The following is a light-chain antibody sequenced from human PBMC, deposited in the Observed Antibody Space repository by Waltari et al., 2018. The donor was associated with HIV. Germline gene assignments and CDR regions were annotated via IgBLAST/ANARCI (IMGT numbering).Light chain of an antibody. J-gene: IGLJ2*01. V-gene: IGLV2-14*01. Sequence: QSALTQPASVSASPGQSITISCTGTSRDVGAFDYVSWYQYHPGKAPKLMISEVSSRPSWVSNRFSGSKSGNTASLTISGLQAEDEADYYCCSYTSSGTLVFGGGTKLTVL. CDR1: SRDVGAFDY. CDR2: EVS. CDR3: CSYTSSGTLV.